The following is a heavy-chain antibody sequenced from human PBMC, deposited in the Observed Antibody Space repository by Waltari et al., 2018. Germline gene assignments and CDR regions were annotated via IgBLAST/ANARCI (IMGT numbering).Heavy chain of an antibody. CDR3: ARDRRAARGEDANFDY. Sequence: QVQLQESGPGLVKPSETLSLTCTVPGGSISSYYWSWIRQPPGKGLEWIGYIYYSGSTNYNPSLKSRVTISVDTSKNQFSLKLSSVTAADTAVYYCARDRRAARGEDANFDYWGQGTLVTVSS. D-gene: IGHD6-6*01. V-gene: IGHV4-59*01. CDR1: GGSISSYY. J-gene: IGHJ4*02. CDR2: IYYSGST.